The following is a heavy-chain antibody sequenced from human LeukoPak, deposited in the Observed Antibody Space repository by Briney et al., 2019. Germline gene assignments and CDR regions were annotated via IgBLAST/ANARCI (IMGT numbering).Heavy chain of an antibody. Sequence: HGASVKVSCKASGYTFTSYGISWVRQAPGQGPEWMGWISAYNGNTNYARKFQGRVTITADESTSTAYMELSSLRSEDTAVYYCARVSQEKTKLRFLGFDYWGQGTLVTVSS. CDR2: ISAYNGNT. J-gene: IGHJ4*02. CDR1: GYTFTSYG. V-gene: IGHV1-18*01. D-gene: IGHD3-3*01. CDR3: ARVSQEKTKLRFLGFDY.